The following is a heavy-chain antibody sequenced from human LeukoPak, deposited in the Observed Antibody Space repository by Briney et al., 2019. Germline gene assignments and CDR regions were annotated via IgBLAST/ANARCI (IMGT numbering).Heavy chain of an antibody. CDR3: ARVSTRAEFDAFDI. CDR1: GGSISSGGYS. V-gene: IGHV4-30-2*01. Sequence: SETLSLTCAVSGGSISSGGYSWSWIRQPPGKGLEWIGYIYHSGSTYYNPSLKSRVTISVDRSKNQFSLKLSSVTAADTAVYYCARVSTRAEFDAFDIWGQGTMVTVSS. J-gene: IGHJ3*02. D-gene: IGHD2-2*01. CDR2: IYHSGST.